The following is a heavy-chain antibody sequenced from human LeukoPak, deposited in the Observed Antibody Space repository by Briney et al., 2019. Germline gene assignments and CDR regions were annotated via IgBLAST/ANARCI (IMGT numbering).Heavy chain of an antibody. CDR3: AKVFRYSSGWLEYFQH. J-gene: IGHJ1*01. CDR1: GFTFSSYG. CDR2: IWYDGSNK. V-gene: IGHV3-33*06. Sequence: GGSLRLSCAASGFTFSSYGMHWVRQAPGKGLEWVAVIWYDGSNKYYADSVKGRFTISRDNSKNTLYLQMNSLRAEDTAVYYCAKVFRYSSGWLEYFQHWGQGTLVTVSS. D-gene: IGHD6-19*01.